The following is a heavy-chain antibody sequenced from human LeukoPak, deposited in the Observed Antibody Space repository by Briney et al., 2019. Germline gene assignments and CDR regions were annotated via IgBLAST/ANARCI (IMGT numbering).Heavy chain of an antibody. CDR2: ISWNSGSI. CDR3: ARDTPMVRGLCDY. CDR1: GFAVSNYY. Sequence: GGSLRLSCAASGFAVSNYYMIWVRQAPGKGLEWVSSISWNSGSIGYADSVKGRFTISRDNAKNSLYLQMNSLRAEDTALYYCARDTPMVRGLCDYWGQGTLVTVSS. J-gene: IGHJ4*02. V-gene: IGHV3-9*01. D-gene: IGHD3-10*01.